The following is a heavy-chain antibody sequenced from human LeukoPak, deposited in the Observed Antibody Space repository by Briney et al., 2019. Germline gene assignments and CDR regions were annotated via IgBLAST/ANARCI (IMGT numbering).Heavy chain of an antibody. CDR2: IGRGGSPT. D-gene: IGHD1-26*01. V-gene: IGHV3-11*04. CDR3: ARSPWGFRLYMDV. Sequence: GGSLRLSCAASGFTFSDYYMSWIRQAPGKGLEWVSYIGRGGSPTYYADSVKGRFTISRDNAKNSLYLQMNSLRAEDTAVYYCARSPWGFRLYMDVWGKGTTVTVSS. J-gene: IGHJ6*03. CDR1: GFTFSDYY.